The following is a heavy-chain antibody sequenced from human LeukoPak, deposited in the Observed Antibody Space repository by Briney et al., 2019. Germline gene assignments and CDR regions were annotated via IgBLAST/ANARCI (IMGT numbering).Heavy chain of an antibody. CDR1: GGSISSSGSF. J-gene: IGHJ4*02. Sequence: SETLSLTSTVSGGSISSSGSFWDWIRQPPGKGLEWIGTVHYGGSTYYNPSLKSRVIIAVDTSKNQFSLRLTSVTAADTAVFYCARHASSSDSTASYYSFDYWGQGTLVTVSS. CDR2: VHYGGST. CDR3: ARHASSSDSTASYYSFDY. V-gene: IGHV4-39*01. D-gene: IGHD3-22*01.